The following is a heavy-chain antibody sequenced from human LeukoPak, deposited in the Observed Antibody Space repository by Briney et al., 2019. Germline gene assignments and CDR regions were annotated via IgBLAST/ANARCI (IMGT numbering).Heavy chain of an antibody. CDR1: GYSFTSHY. Sequence: ASVKVSCKASGYSFTSHYMHWVRQAPGQGLEWLGLINPSGSSTLYAQKFQGRVTMTEDTSTDTAYMELSSLRSEDTAVYYCATSGFGELPYYYMDVWGKGTTVTVSS. V-gene: IGHV1-46*01. J-gene: IGHJ6*03. CDR2: INPSGSST. CDR3: ATSGFGELPYYYMDV. D-gene: IGHD3-10*01.